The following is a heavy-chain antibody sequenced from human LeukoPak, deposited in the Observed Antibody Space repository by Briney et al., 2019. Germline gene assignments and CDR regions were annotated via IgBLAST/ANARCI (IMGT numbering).Heavy chain of an antibody. CDR2: IYHSGST. J-gene: IGHJ4*02. CDR3: AREVVLEWLLPNYFDY. Sequence: PSETLSLTCTVSGGSISSSSYYWGWIRQPPGKGLEWIGSIYHSGSTYYNPSLKSRVTISVDTSKNQFSLKLSSVTAADTAVYYCAREVVLEWLLPNYFDYWGQGTLVTVSS. V-gene: IGHV4-39*07. CDR1: GGSISSSSYY. D-gene: IGHD3-3*01.